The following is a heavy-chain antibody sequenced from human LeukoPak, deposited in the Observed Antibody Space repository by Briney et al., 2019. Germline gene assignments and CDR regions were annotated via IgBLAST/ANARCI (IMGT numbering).Heavy chain of an antibody. V-gene: IGHV3-11*04. CDR1: GFTFSDYY. D-gene: IGHD2-21*02. Sequence: PGGSLRLACAASGFTFSDYYMSCIRQAPGKGLEWVSYISSSGSTIYYADSVKGRFTISRDNAKNSLYLQMNSLRAEDTAVYYCARFSDYNWFDPWGQGTLVTVSS. CDR3: ARFSDYNWFDP. J-gene: IGHJ5*02. CDR2: ISSSGSTI.